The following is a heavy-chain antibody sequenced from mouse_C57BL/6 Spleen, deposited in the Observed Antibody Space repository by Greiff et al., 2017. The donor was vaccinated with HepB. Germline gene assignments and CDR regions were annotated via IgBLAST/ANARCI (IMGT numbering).Heavy chain of an antibody. V-gene: IGHV1-82*01. CDR3: ARGYGSPYYAMDY. D-gene: IGHD1-1*01. CDR2: IYPGDGDT. J-gene: IGHJ4*01. CDR1: GYAFSSSW. Sequence: VQLQQSGPELVKPGASVKISCKASGYAFSSSWMNWVKQRPGKGLEWIGRIYPGDGDTNYNGKFKGKATLTADKSSSTAYMQLSSLTSEDSAVYFCARGYGSPYYAMDYGGQGTSVTVSS.